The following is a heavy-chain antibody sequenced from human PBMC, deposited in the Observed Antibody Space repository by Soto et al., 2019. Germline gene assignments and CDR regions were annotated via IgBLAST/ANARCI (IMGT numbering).Heavy chain of an antibody. V-gene: IGHV3-48*02. CDR3: AKDKGERSFDY. CDR2: IGHRSGAT. D-gene: IGHD3-16*01. Sequence: ESGGGLEQPGGSLRLSCAASGFSFSSSSMNWVRQAPGKGLEWISYIGHRSGATYYADSVRGRFSISRDNAKSSVYLQMNSLKDEDTAVYYCAKDKGERSFDYWGQGTLVTVSS. J-gene: IGHJ4*02. CDR1: GFSFSSSS.